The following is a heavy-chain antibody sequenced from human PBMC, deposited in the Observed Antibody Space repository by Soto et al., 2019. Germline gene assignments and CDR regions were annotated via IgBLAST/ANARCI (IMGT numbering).Heavy chain of an antibody. V-gene: IGHV4-38-2*01. J-gene: IGHJ6*02. Sequence: LSLTCAVSGYSISSGNYWAWIRQPPGGGLEWIGSLYHIGSTHYNTSLKSRVTISVDTSKNHFSLELSSVTAADTAIYYCRSSTSCYDESCVDVWGQGTMVTVSS. CDR2: LYHIGST. D-gene: IGHD2-2*01. CDR1: GYSISSGNY. CDR3: RSSTSCYDESCVDV.